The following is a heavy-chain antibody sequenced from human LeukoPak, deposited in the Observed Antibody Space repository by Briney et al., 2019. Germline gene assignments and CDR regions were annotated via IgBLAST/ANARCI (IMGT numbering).Heavy chain of an antibody. J-gene: IGHJ4*02. V-gene: IGHV3-23*01. CDR2: ISGSGGST. D-gene: IGHD3-22*01. Sequence: GGSLRLSCAASGFTFSSYTMHWVRQAPGKGLEWVSAISGSGGSTYYADSVKGRFTISRDNSKNTLYLQMNSLRAEDTAVYYCAISSGYSSIDYWGQGTLVTVSS. CDR3: AISSGYSSIDY. CDR1: GFTFSSYT.